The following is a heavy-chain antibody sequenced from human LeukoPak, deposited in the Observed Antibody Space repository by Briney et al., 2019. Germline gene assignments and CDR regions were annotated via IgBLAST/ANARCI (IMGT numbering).Heavy chain of an antibody. CDR2: MNPNSGNT. J-gene: IGHJ4*02. CDR1: GYTFTSYD. CDR3: ATAPPNESSGSYDY. D-gene: IGHD3-22*01. V-gene: IGHV1-8*03. Sequence: ASVKISCKASGYTFTSYDIDWVRQATGQGLEWMGWMNPNSGNTGYAQKFQGRVTITRNTSISTAYMELSSLRSEDTAVYYCATAPPNESSGSYDYWGQGTLVTVSS.